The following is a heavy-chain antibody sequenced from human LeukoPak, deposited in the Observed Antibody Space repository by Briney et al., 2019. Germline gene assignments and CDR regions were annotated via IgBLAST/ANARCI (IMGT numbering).Heavy chain of an antibody. CDR3: ARVFLGSEYWYFDL. Sequence: ASVKVSCKASGYTFTSYDINWVRQATGQGLEWIGWMNPNSGNTGYAQKFQGRVTMTRNTSISTAYMELSSLRSEDTAVYCCARVFLGSEYWYFDLWGRGTLVTVSS. J-gene: IGHJ2*01. D-gene: IGHD1-26*01. V-gene: IGHV1-8*01. CDR1: GYTFTSYD. CDR2: MNPNSGNT.